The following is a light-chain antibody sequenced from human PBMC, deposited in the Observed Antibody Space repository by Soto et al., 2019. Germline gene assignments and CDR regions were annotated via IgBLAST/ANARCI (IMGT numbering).Light chain of an antibody. CDR1: SSNIGAGYD. CDR3: QSYDSSLSTYV. J-gene: IGLJ1*01. Sequence: QSALTQPPSVSGAPGQRVTISCTGSSSNIGAGYDVHWYQQFPGTAPKLLIFGNSDRPSGVPDRFSGSKSGTSASLAITGLQAEDEADYLCQSYDSSLSTYVFGTGTKV. CDR2: GNS. V-gene: IGLV1-40*01.